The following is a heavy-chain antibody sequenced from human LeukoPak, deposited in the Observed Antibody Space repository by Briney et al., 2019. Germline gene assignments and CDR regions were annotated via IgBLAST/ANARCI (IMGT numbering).Heavy chain of an antibody. CDR2: INPSGGST. CDR1: GYTFTSYY. CDR3: ARSTYRIGYYYDSSGFDY. J-gene: IGHJ4*02. D-gene: IGHD3-22*01. V-gene: IGHV1-46*01. Sequence: ASVKVSCKASGYTFTSYYMHWVRQAPGQGLEWMGIINPSGGSTSYAQKFQGRVTMTRDMSKSTVYMDLSSLRSDDTAVYYCARSTYRIGYYYDSSGFDYWGQGTLVTVSS.